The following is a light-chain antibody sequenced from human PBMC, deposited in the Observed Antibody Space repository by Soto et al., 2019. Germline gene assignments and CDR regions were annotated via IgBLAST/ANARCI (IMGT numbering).Light chain of an antibody. Sequence: DIQMTQSPSSLSASVGDRVTITCQASQGINNYLIWYQQKPGKAPKLLIYDASSLQTGVPSRFSGAASGTHFAFTISSLQLEDVATYYCKQYDNLPPTFGQGTKLEIK. V-gene: IGKV1-33*01. CDR3: KQYDNLPPT. CDR1: QGINNY. J-gene: IGKJ2*01. CDR2: DAS.